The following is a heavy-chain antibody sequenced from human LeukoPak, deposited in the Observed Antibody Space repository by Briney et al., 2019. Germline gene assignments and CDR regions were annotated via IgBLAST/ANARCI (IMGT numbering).Heavy chain of an antibody. D-gene: IGHD2-2*01. V-gene: IGHV4-39*07. J-gene: IGHJ4*02. CDR3: ARDAMPGDY. Sequence: SETLSLTCTVSGGSISSSSYYWGWIRQPPGKGLEWIGSIYYSGSTYYNPSLKSRVTISVDTSKNQFSLKLSSVTAADTAVYYCARDAMPGDYWGQGTLVTVSS. CDR2: IYYSGST. CDR1: GGSISSSSYY.